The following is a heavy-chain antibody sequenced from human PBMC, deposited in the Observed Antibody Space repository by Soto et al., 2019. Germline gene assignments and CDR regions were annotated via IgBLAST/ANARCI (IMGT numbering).Heavy chain of an antibody. CDR2: TYYRSRWYS. Sequence: SQTLSLTCVISGDSVSSSSVAWNWVRQSPSRGLEWLGRTYYRSRWYSDFAVSVRGRIVINADTSKNQFSLQLNSVTPEDTAVYFCARSEEDSDYYYYGMDVWGQGTTVTVSS. D-gene: IGHD2-15*01. CDR3: ARSEEDSDYYYYGMDV. J-gene: IGHJ6*02. V-gene: IGHV6-1*01. CDR1: GDSVSSSSVA.